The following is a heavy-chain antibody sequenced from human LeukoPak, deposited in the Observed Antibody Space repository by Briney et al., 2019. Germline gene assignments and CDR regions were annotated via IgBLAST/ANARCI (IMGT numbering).Heavy chain of an antibody. Sequence: GESLKISCKGSGYRFTSYWIGWVRQMPGKGLEWMGIIYPGDSDTRYSPSFQGQVTISADKSISTAYLQWSSLKASDTAMYYCARHAAVRYSSSWYVDYWGQGTLVTVSS. CDR2: IYPGDSDT. J-gene: IGHJ4*02. V-gene: IGHV5-51*01. D-gene: IGHD6-13*01. CDR1: GYRFTSYW. CDR3: ARHAAVRYSSSWYVDY.